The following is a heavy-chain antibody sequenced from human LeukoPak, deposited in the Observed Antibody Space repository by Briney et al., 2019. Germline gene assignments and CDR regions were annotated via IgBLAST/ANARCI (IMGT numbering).Heavy chain of an antibody. J-gene: IGHJ4*02. V-gene: IGHV3-30-3*01. CDR3: ARDSTYYYDSSGCFDY. CDR2: ISYDGSNK. CDR1: GFVFRNYF. D-gene: IGHD3-22*01. Sequence: GGSLRLSCAASGFVFRNYFMSWVRQAPGKGLEWVAVISYDGSNKYYADSVKGRFTISRDNSKNTLYLQMNSLRAEDTAVYYCARDSTYYYDSSGCFDYWGQGTLVTVSS.